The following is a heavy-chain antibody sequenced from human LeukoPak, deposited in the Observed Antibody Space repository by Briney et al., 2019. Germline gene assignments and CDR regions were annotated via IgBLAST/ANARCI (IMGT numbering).Heavy chain of an antibody. CDR2: ISSSGSTI. Sequence: GGSLRLSCAASGFTFSDYYMSWIRQAPGKGLEWVSYISSSGSTIYYADSVKGRFTISRDNAKNSLYLQMNGLRAEDTAVYYCARDPTYDFWSGYYHPYYFDYWGQGTLVTVSS. V-gene: IGHV3-11*01. J-gene: IGHJ4*02. CDR3: ARDPTYDFWSGYYHPYYFDY. D-gene: IGHD3-3*01. CDR1: GFTFSDYY.